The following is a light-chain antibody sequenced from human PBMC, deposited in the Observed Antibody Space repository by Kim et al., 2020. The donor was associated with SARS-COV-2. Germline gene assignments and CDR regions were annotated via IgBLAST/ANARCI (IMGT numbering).Light chain of an antibody. V-gene: IGKV2-30*01. CDR2: NVS. J-gene: IGKJ4*01. CDR1: QSLIYSDEITY. Sequence: DVVMTHSPLSLPVTLGQPASISCRSSQSLIYSDEITYLTWFQQRPGQSPRRLIYNVSNRDSGVPDRFSGTGSGTVFTLRISSVEAEDFGVYYCRQGTHWPLTFGGGTKVDIK. CDR3: RQGTHWPLT.